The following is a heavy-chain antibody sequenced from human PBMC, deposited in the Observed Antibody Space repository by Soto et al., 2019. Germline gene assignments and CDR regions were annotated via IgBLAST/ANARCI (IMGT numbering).Heavy chain of an antibody. CDR1: GFTFSSYA. Sequence: EVQLLESGGGLVQPGGSLRLSCAASGFTFSSYAMSWVRQAPGKGLEWVSAISGSGGSTYYADSVKGRFTISRDNSKNTLYLQMNSLIAEDTAVYYCAKDYSKWLRINWFDPWGQGTLVTVSS. CDR3: AKDYSKWLRINWFDP. J-gene: IGHJ5*02. CDR2: ISGSGGST. D-gene: IGHD5-12*01. V-gene: IGHV3-23*01.